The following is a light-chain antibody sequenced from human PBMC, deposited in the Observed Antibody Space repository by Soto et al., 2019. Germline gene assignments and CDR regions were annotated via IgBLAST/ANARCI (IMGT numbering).Light chain of an antibody. CDR1: QSVRNN. J-gene: IGKJ1*01. V-gene: IGKV3-15*01. CDR3: QQYENWPPWT. Sequence: IVLTQSPATLSVSPGDSATLSCRASQSVRNNVAWDQQRPGQPPRLLIYGSSTRGFGVPARFSGSGSGTEFTLTINNLQSEDFAVYFCQQYENWPPWTFGPGTKV. CDR2: GSS.